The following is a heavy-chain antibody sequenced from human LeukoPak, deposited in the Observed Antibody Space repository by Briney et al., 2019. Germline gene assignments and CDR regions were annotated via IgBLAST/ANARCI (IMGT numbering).Heavy chain of an antibody. J-gene: IGHJ4*02. CDR2: INHGGST. CDR1: GGSFSGYY. CDR3: ARALVTAAGKGKSFDY. V-gene: IGHV4-34*01. Sequence: PSETLSLTCAVYGGSFSGYYWSWIRQPPGKGLEWIGEINHGGSTNYNPSLKSRVTISVDTSKNQFSLKLSSVTAADTAVYYCARALVTAAGKGKSFDYWGQGTLVTVSS. D-gene: IGHD6-13*01.